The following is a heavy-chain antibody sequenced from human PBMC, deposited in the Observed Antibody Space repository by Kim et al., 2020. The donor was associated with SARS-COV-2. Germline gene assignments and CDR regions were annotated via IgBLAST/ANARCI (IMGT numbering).Heavy chain of an antibody. CDR2: IYTSGST. J-gene: IGHJ6*02. CDR3: AREVSVVVAATPSHYYYGMDV. D-gene: IGHD2-15*01. CDR1: GGSISSYY. V-gene: IGHV4-4*07. Sequence: SETLSLTCTVSGGSISSYYWSWIRQPAGKGLEWIGRIYTSGSTNYNPSLKSRVTMSVDTSKNQFSLKLSSVTAADTAVYYCAREVSVVVAATPSHYYYGMDVWGQGTTVTVSS.